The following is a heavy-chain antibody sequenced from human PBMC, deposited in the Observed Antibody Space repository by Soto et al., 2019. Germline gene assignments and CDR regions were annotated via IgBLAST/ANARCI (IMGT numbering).Heavy chain of an antibody. CDR3: ARLGYSSTPDAFDI. CDR2: IYYSGTT. J-gene: IGHJ3*02. D-gene: IGHD5-18*01. Sequence: QLQLQESGPGLVKPSETLSLTCTVSGGSISSSSYYWGWIRQPPGKGLEWIASIYYSGTTYYNPSLKSRVTXPVFTXXHQFSLRLSSVTAADTAVYHCARLGYSSTPDAFDIWGQGTMVTVSP. CDR1: GGSISSSSYY. V-gene: IGHV4-39*01.